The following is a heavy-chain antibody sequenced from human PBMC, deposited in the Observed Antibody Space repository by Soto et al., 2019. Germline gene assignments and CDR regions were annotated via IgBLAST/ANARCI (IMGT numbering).Heavy chain of an antibody. Sequence: SETLSLTCTVSGGSISSGGYYWSWILQHPGKGLEWIGYIYYSGSTYYNPSLKSRVTISVDTSKNQFSLKLSSVTAADTAVYYCARDRAGYCSSTSCYTRKPEKYYYMVVWGKGTTVTVSS. D-gene: IGHD2-2*02. CDR2: IYYSGST. CDR3: ARDRAGYCSSTSCYTRKPEKYYYMVV. J-gene: IGHJ6*03. CDR1: GGSISSGGYY. V-gene: IGHV4-31*03.